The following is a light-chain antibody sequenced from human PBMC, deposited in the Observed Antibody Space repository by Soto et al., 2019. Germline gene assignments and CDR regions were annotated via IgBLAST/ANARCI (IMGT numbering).Light chain of an antibody. J-gene: IGKJ2*01. CDR2: AAS. Sequence: IVQTKYPVTLSVSPGETGTLSCRASQSVSSNLAWYQHKPGQAPRLLIYAASARATGVPARFSGSGSGTDYTLTISNLQSEDSAVYYCQQNIHWPPYTFGQGTKLEIK. CDR1: QSVSSN. CDR3: QQNIHWPPYT. V-gene: IGKV3-15*01.